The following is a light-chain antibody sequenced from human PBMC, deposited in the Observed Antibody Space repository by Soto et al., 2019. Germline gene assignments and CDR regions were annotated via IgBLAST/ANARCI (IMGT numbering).Light chain of an antibody. CDR2: AAS. CDR3: QQSYSTLWA. CDR1: QSISSY. J-gene: IGKJ1*01. V-gene: IGKV1-39*01. Sequence: DIQMTQSPSSLSASLGGRVPITRRASQSISSYLNWYQQKPGKAPKILIYAASSLQSGVPSRFSGSGSGTDFTLTISSLQPEDVATYYCQQSYSTLWALGQGTKVDIK.